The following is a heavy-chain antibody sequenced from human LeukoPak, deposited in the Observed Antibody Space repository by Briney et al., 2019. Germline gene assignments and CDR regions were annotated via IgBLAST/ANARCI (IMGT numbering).Heavy chain of an antibody. CDR2: IENDGSTT. J-gene: IGHJ3*02. CDR3: ARGGYSAGFDI. Sequence: AGGSLRLSCAASGFTLSSYLMHWGRHAPGRGGVWVSRIENDGSTTTYADSVKGGFTISRDNAKNTLYLQMNSLRAEDTAVYYCARGGYSAGFDIWGQRTMVTVSS. V-gene: IGHV3-74*01. CDR1: GFTLSSYL. D-gene: IGHD3-16*02.